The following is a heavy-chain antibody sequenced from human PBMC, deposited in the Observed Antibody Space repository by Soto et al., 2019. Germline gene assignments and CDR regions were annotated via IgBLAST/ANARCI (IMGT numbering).Heavy chain of an antibody. CDR2: INREGSDK. D-gene: IGHD1-26*01. CDR3: VHLKVVGADDFDY. V-gene: IGHV3-7*03. J-gene: IGHJ4*02. Sequence: GGSLRLSCAATGFIFRNYWMSWVRQAPGKGLEWVADINREGSDKYYVDSLKGRFTISRDNAKNSVYLQMNSLRAEDTAIYYCVHLKVVGADDFDYWRQGTLVTVSS. CDR1: GFIFRNYW.